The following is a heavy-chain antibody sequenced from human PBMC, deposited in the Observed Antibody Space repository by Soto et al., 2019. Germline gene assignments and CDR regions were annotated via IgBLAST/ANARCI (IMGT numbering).Heavy chain of an antibody. D-gene: IGHD6-19*01. CDR1: GGSISSSSYY. CDR2: IYYSGST. CDR3: ARQGQEYSSGWSRPTLFDS. V-gene: IGHV4-39*01. Sequence: QLQLQESGPGLVNPSETLSLTCTVSGGSISSSSYYWGWIRQPPGKGLEWIGSIYYSGSTYYNPSLKSRVTISVDTSKNQFSLKLSSVTAADTAVYYCARQGQEYSSGWSRPTLFDSWGQGTLVTVSS. J-gene: IGHJ4*02.